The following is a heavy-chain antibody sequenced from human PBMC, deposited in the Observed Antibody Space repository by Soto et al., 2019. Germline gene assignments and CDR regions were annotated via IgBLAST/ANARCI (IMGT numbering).Heavy chain of an antibody. Sequence: QVQLVESGGGVVQPGRSLRLSCAASGFTFSTYGMHWVRQAPGKGLEWVAVISHDGSNKYYADSVKGRFTISRDNSKNTLYLQTNSLRAEATAVYYCARDGDGPFGSGYGMDVWGQGTTVTVSS. V-gene: IGHV3-30*03. CDR3: ARDGDGPFGSGYGMDV. D-gene: IGHD3-10*01. CDR1: GFTFSTYG. CDR2: ISHDGSNK. J-gene: IGHJ6*02.